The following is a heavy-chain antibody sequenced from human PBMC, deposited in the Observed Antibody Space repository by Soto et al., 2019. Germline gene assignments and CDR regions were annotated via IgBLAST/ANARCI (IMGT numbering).Heavy chain of an antibody. Sequence: ESGGGLVQPGRSLRLSCAASGFTFDDFAMHWVRQAPGKGLEWVAGINWRSDDRGYADSVKGRFTIFRDNAKNTLYLQMNSLRIEDTALYYCAKDSEQWLVTGVEVSWGQGTLVTVSS. D-gene: IGHD6-19*01. CDR3: AKDSEQWLVTGVEVS. CDR1: GFTFDDFA. V-gene: IGHV3-9*01. J-gene: IGHJ4*02. CDR2: INWRSDDR.